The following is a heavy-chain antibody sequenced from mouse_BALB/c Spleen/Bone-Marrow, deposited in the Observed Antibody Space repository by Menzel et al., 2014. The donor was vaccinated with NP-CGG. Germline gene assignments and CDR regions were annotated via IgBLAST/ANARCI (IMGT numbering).Heavy chain of an antibody. J-gene: IGHJ4*01. CDR3: ARSYYGKAMAY. CDR1: GYTFTSYW. Sequence: DLVKPGASVKLSCKASGYTFTSYWINWIKQRPGQSLEWIGRIAPGSGSTYYDEMFKGKATLTVDTSSSTAYIRLSSLSSEDSAVYFCARSYYGKAMAYWGQGTSVTVSS. D-gene: IGHD1-1*01. V-gene: IGHV1S41*01. CDR2: IAPGSGST.